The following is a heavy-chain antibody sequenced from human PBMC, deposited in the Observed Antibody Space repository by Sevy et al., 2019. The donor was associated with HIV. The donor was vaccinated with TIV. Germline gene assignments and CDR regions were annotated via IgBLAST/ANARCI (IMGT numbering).Heavy chain of an antibody. CDR2: ITPDGSFTPDGGRT. Sequence: GGSLRLSCADSGFTFPSYWMHWVRQPPGKGLVWVSRITPDGSFTPDGGRTNYADSVKGRFTISRDDATSTLYLHMNSLRVEDTAIYHCPTDAIGEFVLWGQGILVTDSS. CDR3: PTDAIGEFVL. J-gene: IGHJ4*02. CDR1: GFTFPSYW. V-gene: IGHV3-74*01. D-gene: IGHD3-10*01.